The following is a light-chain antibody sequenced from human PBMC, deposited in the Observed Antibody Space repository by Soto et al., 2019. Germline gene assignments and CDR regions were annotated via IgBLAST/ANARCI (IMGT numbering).Light chain of an antibody. CDR2: DAS. CDR3: QHYSSVWA. Sequence: DIQMTQSPSTVSASVGDRVTITCRASQSISRGLAWYQQKPGKAPNLLIYDASTLESGVPSRFSGSGSGTEFTLTISCLHPDDFATYYCQHYSSVWAFGQGTKVDIK. CDR1: QSISRG. V-gene: IGKV1-5*01. J-gene: IGKJ1*01.